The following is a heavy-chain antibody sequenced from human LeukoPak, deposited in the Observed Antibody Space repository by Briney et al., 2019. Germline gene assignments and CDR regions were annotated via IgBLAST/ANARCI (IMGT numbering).Heavy chain of an antibody. CDR2: IYYSGST. CDR3: ARRGATSDY. CDR1: AGSISSSSYY. D-gene: IGHD1-26*01. J-gene: IGHJ4*02. V-gene: IGHV4-39*01. Sequence: SETLSLTCTVSAGSISSSSYYWGWLRQPPGSGLEWIGSIYYSGSTYYNPSLKSRVTISVDTSKNQFSLKLSSVTAADTAVYYCARRGATSDYWGQGTLVTVSS.